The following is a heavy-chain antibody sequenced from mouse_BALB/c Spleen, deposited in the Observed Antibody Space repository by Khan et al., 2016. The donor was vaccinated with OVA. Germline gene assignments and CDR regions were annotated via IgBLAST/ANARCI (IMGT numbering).Heavy chain of an antibody. CDR2: IDPFNGGT. CDR1: GYSFTNYY. D-gene: IGHD3-1*01. CDR3: ARGGLGLRAYAMDY. Sequence: IQLVQSGPELMKPGTSMKISCTASGYSFTNYYIHWVKQSPGKSLEWIGYIDPFNGGTGYNQRFKGKATLTLDKSSSTAYMHLSSLTSEDSAVYYSARGGLGLRAYAMDYWGQGTSGTVS. V-gene: IGHV1S135*01. J-gene: IGHJ4*01.